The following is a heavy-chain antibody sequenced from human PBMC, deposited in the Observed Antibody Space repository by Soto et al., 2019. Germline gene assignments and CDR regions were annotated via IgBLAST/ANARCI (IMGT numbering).Heavy chain of an antibody. V-gene: IGHV3-74*01. CDR3: ARVAYGSSWTYYYYYGMDV. CDR1: GFTFSSYW. Sequence: LRLSCAASGFTFSSYWMHWVRQAPGKGLVWVSRINSDGSSTSYADSVKGRFTISRDNAKNSLYLQMNSLRAEDTAVYYCARVAYGSSWTYYYYYGMDVWGQGTTVTVSS. J-gene: IGHJ6*02. CDR2: INSDGSST. D-gene: IGHD6-13*01.